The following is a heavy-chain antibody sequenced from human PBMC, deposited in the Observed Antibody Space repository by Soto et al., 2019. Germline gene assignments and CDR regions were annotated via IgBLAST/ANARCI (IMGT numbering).Heavy chain of an antibody. D-gene: IGHD3-3*01. Sequence: GGSLRLSCAASGFTFSSYSMNWVRQAPGKGLEWVSSISSSSSYIYYADSVKGRFTISRDNAKNSLYLQMNILRAEDTAVYYCAGGEDFWSGYSDYYYYGMDVWGQGTTVTVSS. CDR2: ISSSSSYI. J-gene: IGHJ6*02. CDR3: AGGEDFWSGYSDYYYYGMDV. V-gene: IGHV3-21*01. CDR1: GFTFSSYS.